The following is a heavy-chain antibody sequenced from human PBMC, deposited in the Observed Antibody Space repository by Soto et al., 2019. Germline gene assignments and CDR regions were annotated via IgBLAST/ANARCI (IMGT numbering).Heavy chain of an antibody. CDR2: MNPNSGNT. Sequence: GASVKVSCKASGYTFTSYDINWVRQATGQGLEWMGWMNPNSGNTGYAQKFQGRVTMTRNTSISTAYMELSSLRSEDTAVYYFARGHGRYQDALAISAQGTIVTVSS. CDR3: ARGHGRYQDALAI. J-gene: IGHJ3*02. V-gene: IGHV1-8*01. CDR1: GYTFTSYD. D-gene: IGHD2-2*01.